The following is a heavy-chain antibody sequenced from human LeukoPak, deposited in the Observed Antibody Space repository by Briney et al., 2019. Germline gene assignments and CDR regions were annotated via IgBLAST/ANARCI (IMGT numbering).Heavy chain of an antibody. CDR1: GGSINGFY. D-gene: IGHD6-13*01. V-gene: IGHV4-59*08. CDR2: IYYSGST. Sequence: PSETLSLTCTVSGGSINGFYWSWIRQPPGKGLEWIGYIYYSGSTNYNPSLRSRVTISVDRPKNQFSLKMNSVTAADTAMYYCAGLHFAAAEEFDPWGQGTLVTVSS. CDR3: AGLHFAAAEEFDP. J-gene: IGHJ5*02.